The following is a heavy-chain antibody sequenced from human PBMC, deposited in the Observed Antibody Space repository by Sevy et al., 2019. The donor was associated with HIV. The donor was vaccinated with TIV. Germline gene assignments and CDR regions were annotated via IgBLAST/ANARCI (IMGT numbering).Heavy chain of an antibody. J-gene: IGHJ5*02. CDR2: IGGGVHST. V-gene: IGHV3-23*01. CDR3: AKDARYHSDSSGYYKS. D-gene: IGHD3-22*01. Sequence: GGSLRLSCAASGFTFSTYAMSWVRQAPGKGLQWVSGIGGGVHSTDYADSVKGRFTVSRDNSNNTLYLQMISLRAEDTAIYYCAKDARYHSDSSGYYKSWGQGTLVTVSS. CDR1: GFTFSTYA.